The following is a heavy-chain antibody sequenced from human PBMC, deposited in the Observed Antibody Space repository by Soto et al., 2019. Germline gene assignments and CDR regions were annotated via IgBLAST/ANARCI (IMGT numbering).Heavy chain of an antibody. V-gene: IGHV4-31*03. CDR1: GGSISSGGYY. Sequence: TLSLTCTVSGGSISSGGYYWSWIRQHPGKGLEWIGYIYYSGSTYYNPSLKSRVTISVDTSKNQFSLKLSSVTAADTAVYYCARAGPRWGPDYYGMDVWGQGTTVTVSS. CDR2: IYYSGST. D-gene: IGHD1-26*01. CDR3: ARAGPRWGPDYYGMDV. J-gene: IGHJ6*02.